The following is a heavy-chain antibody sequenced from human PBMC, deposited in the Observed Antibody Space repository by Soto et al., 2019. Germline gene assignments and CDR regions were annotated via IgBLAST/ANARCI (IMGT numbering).Heavy chain of an antibody. Sequence: GGSLRLSCAASGFTFSSYGMHWVRQAPGKGLEWVAVISYDGSNKYYADSVKGRFTISRDNSKNTLYLQMNSLRAEDTAVYYCAKDPLNYRIYYYYYMDVWGKGTTVTVSS. D-gene: IGHD1-26*01. CDR3: AKDPLNYRIYYYYYMDV. CDR2: ISYDGSNK. J-gene: IGHJ6*03. CDR1: GFTFSSYG. V-gene: IGHV3-30*18.